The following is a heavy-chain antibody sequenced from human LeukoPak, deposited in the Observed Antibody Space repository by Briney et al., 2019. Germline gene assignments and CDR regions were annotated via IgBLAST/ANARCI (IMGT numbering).Heavy chain of an antibody. V-gene: IGHV3-23*01. J-gene: IGHJ4*02. CDR3: ASGIRERGFDY. CDR1: GFTFSSYW. Sequence: GGSLRLSCAASGFTFSSYWMHWVRLAPGKGLEWVSAISGSGGSTYYADSVKGRFTISRDNSKNTLYLQMNSLRAEDTALYFCASGIRERGFDYWGQGTLVTVSS. D-gene: IGHD1-1*01. CDR2: ISGSGGST.